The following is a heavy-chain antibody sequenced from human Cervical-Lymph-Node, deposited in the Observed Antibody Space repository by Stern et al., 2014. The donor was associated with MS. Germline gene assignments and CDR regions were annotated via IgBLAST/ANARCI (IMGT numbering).Heavy chain of an antibody. Sequence: VQLVESGPGLVKPSETLSLTCAVSGGSISGYYWNWIRQSPGKGLAWIGSVYYSGKTHYNPSLNGRVTISLDTSKSQVSLRLSSVTAGDTAVYYCARDSTAWSPSFDYWGQGTLVTVSS. CDR2: VYYSGKT. CDR3: ARDSTAWSPSFDY. D-gene: IGHD1-1*01. V-gene: IGHV4-59*01. CDR1: GGSISGYY. J-gene: IGHJ4*02.